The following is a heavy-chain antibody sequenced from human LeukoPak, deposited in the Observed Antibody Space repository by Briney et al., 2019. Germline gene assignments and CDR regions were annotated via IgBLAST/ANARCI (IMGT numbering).Heavy chain of an antibody. J-gene: IGHJ5*02. Sequence: GGSLRLSCAASGFTFSSYAMSWVRQAPRKGLEWVSAISGSGGSTYYADSVKGRFTISRDNSKNTLHLQMNSLRAEDTAVYYCAKGEDYYDSNWFDPWGQGTLVTVSS. V-gene: IGHV3-23*01. CDR3: AKGEDYYDSNWFDP. D-gene: IGHD3-22*01. CDR1: GFTFSSYA. CDR2: ISGSGGST.